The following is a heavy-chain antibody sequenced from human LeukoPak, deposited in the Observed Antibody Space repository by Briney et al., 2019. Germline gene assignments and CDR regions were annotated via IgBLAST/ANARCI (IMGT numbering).Heavy chain of an antibody. Sequence: PGGSLRLSCAASGLIFSNVWMNWVRQAPGKGLEWVAVISYDGSNKYYADSVKGRFTISRDNSKNTLYLQMNSLRAEDTAVYYCAKDRVAIFGVVIIQPYYYYGMDVWGQGTTVTVSS. V-gene: IGHV3-30*18. D-gene: IGHD3-3*01. CDR1: GLIFSNVW. CDR3: AKDRVAIFGVVIIQPYYYYGMDV. J-gene: IGHJ6*02. CDR2: ISYDGSNK.